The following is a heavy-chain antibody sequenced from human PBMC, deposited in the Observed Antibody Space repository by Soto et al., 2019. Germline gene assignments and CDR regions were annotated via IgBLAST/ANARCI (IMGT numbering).Heavy chain of an antibody. CDR3: ARPFRYSNYVDY. CDR1: GFTFSSYS. V-gene: IGHV3-21*01. CDR2: ISSSSSYI. D-gene: IGHD4-4*01. Sequence: EVQLVESGGGLVKPGGSLRLSCAASGFTFSSYSMNWVRQAPGKGLEWVSSISSSSSYIYYADSVKGRFTISRDNAKNSLYLQMNRLRAEDTAVYYCARPFRYSNYVDYWGQGTLVTVSS. J-gene: IGHJ4*02.